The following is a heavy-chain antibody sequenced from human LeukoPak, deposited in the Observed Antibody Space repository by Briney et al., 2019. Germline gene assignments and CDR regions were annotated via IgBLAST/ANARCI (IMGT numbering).Heavy chain of an antibody. V-gene: IGHV4-4*09. CDR3: ARHIGVVPAAISWFDP. CDR2: IYTSGST. Sequence: PSETLSLTCTVSGCSISSYYWSWIRQPPGKGLEWIGYIYTSGSTNYNPSLKSRVTISVDTSKNQFSLKLSSLTAADTAVYYCARHIGVVPAAISWFDPWGQGTLVTVSS. J-gene: IGHJ5*02. CDR1: GCSISSYY. D-gene: IGHD2-2*02.